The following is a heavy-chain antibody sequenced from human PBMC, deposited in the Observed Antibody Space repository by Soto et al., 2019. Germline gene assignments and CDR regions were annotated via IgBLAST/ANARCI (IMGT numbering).Heavy chain of an antibody. CDR2: ISYDGSNK. CDR1: GVSVSSYG. Sequence: GGSLRLCCAASGVSVSSYGMHGVRQAPGKGLEWVAVISYDGSNKYYADSVKGRVTISRDNSNNTLYLQMHSLRAEDTAVYYCAKDSPLASSSWLLGYWGQGTLVTVSS. CDR3: AKDSPLASSSWLLGY. J-gene: IGHJ4*02. V-gene: IGHV3-30*18. D-gene: IGHD6-13*01.